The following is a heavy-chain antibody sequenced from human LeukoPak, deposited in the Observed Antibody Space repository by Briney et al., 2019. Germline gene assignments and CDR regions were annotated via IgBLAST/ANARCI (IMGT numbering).Heavy chain of an antibody. Sequence: PGVSLRLSCAASGFTFSNAWMSWVRQAPGKGLEWVGRIKSKIDGGTGDYLAPVKGRFTISRDDSKSIAYLQMNSLKTEDTAVYYDTRDRVGATSPGQRYYFDYWGQGTLVTVSS. CDR2: IKSKIDGGTG. CDR1: GFTFSNAW. J-gene: IGHJ4*02. D-gene: IGHD1-26*01. CDR3: TRDRVGATSPGQRYYFDY. V-gene: IGHV3-15*01.